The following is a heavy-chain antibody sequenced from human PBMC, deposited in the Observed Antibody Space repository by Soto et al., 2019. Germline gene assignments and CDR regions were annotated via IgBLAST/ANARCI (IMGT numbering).Heavy chain of an antibody. J-gene: IGHJ4*02. CDR2: IWYDGSQK. V-gene: IGHV3-33*01. D-gene: IGHD4-17*01. Sequence: QVQLLESGGGVVQPGRSLRLSCAASGFTFSSFGMHWVRQAPGKGLESVAVIWYDGSQKYYVDSVKGRFTISRDNSKNTLYLKMHSLRDEDTAVYYCARDRANRRIVRKPITETARYTFDYWGQGTLVTVSS. CDR1: GFTFSSFG. CDR3: ARDRANRRIVRKPITETARYTFDY.